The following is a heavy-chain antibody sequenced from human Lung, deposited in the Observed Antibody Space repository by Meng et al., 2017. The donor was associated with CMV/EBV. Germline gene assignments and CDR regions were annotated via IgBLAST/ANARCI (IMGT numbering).Heavy chain of an antibody. V-gene: IGHV3-21*01. CDR3: ARDPHEGDIVVVPVF. J-gene: IGHJ6*02. CDR2: ISRDSAYI. CDR1: GFSFRSYS. Sequence: GGSLRLXCAASGFSFRSYSMNWVRLTPGKGLEWVASISRDSAYIFYADSVKGRFTISRGNAKNSLYLQMNSLRAEDTALYYCARDPHEGDIVVVPVFWGQGXTVTVAS. D-gene: IGHD2-2*01.